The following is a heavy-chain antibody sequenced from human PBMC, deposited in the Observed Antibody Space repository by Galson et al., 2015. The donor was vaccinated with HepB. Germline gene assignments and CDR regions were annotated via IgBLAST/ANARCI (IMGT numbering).Heavy chain of an antibody. J-gene: IGHJ6*03. V-gene: IGHV1-69*13. CDR1: GGTFSSYA. D-gene: IGHD2-2*02. CDR2: IIPIFGTA. Sequence: SVKVSCKASGGTFSSYAISWVRQAPGQGLEWMGGIIPIFGTANYAQKFQGRVTITADESTSTAYMELSSLRSEDTAVYYCASVVVVPAAISAYYYYYMDVWGKGTTVTVSS. CDR3: ASVVVVPAAISAYYYYYMDV.